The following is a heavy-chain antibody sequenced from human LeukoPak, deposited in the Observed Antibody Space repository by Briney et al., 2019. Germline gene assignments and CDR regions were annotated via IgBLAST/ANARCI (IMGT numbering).Heavy chain of an antibody. Sequence: ASVKVSCKAFGYTFTSYAFTWVRQALGRGLEWMGWISAYNRNTNYAQRLQARVTMTTDTSTSTAYMELRSLRSDDTAVYYCARGPPRGSSDDYFDYWGQGTLVTVSS. CDR1: GYTFTSYA. J-gene: IGHJ4*02. D-gene: IGHD3-10*01. CDR2: ISAYNRNT. V-gene: IGHV1-18*01. CDR3: ARGPPRGSSDDYFDY.